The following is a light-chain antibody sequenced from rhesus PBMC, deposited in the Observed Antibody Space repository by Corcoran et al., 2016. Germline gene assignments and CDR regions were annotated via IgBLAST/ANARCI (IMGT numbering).Light chain of an antibody. CDR3: LQYSSVPLT. Sequence: DIQMTQSPSSLSASVGDRVTITCRASQGISTYLNWYQKKPGKPPKRLIYAASSLESGVPSRFSGSGSGTDFTLPISSLQTEDFATYFCLQYSSVPLTFGGGTKVEIK. V-gene: IGKV1-43*02. CDR2: AAS. J-gene: IGKJ4*01. CDR1: QGISTY.